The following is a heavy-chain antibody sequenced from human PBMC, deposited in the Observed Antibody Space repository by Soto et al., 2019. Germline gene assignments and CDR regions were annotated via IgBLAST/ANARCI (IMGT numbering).Heavy chain of an antibody. V-gene: IGHV3-7*01. CDR2: IKQDGSEK. CDR1: GFTFSSYW. Sequence: GGSLRLSCAASGFTFSSYWMSWVRQAPGKGLEWVANIKQDGSEKYYVDSVKGRFTISRDNAKNSLYLQMNSLRAEDTAVYYCARFVSLDRSLQQLGAYYFDYWGQGTLVTVSS. CDR3: ARFVSLDRSLQQLGAYYFDY. D-gene: IGHD6-13*01. J-gene: IGHJ4*02.